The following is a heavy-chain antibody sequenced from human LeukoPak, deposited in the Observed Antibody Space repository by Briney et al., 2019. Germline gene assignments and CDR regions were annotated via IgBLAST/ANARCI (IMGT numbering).Heavy chain of an antibody. J-gene: IGHJ4*02. CDR2: ISGSGGST. CDR3: ARRGIAVAGRLTDY. CDR1: GFTFSSYA. V-gene: IGHV3-23*01. Sequence: GGSLRLSCAASGFTFSSYAMSWVRQAPGKGLEWVSAISGSGGSTYYADSVKGRFTISRDNSKNTLYLQMNSLRAEDTAVYYCARRGIAVAGRLTDYWGQGTLVTVSS. D-gene: IGHD6-13*01.